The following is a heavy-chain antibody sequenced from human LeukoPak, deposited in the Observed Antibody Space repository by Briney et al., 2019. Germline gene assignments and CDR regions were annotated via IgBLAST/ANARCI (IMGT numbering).Heavy chain of an antibody. J-gene: IGHJ4*02. CDR3: ARGHGLRWLRPVDY. CDR1: GGSFSGYY. Sequence: SETLSLTCAVYGGSFSGYYWSRIRQPPGKGLEWIGEINHSGSTNYNPSLKSRVTISVDTSKNQFSLKLSSVTAADTAVYYCARGHGLRWLRPVDYWGQGTLVTVSS. V-gene: IGHV4-34*01. D-gene: IGHD5-12*01. CDR2: INHSGST.